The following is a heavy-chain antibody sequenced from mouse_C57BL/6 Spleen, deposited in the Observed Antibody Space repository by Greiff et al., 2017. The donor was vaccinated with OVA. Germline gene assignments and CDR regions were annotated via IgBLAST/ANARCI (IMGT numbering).Heavy chain of an antibody. CDR1: GYTFTDYN. Sequence: VQLQQSGPELVKPGASVKIPCRASGYTFTDYNMDWVKQSHGKSLEWIGDINPNNGGTIYNQKFKGKATLTVDKSSSTAYMELRSLTSEDTAFYYCARGDYDYDAYAMDYWGQGTSVTVSS. CDR2: INPNNGGT. J-gene: IGHJ4*01. D-gene: IGHD2-4*01. CDR3: ARGDYDYDAYAMDY. V-gene: IGHV1-18*01.